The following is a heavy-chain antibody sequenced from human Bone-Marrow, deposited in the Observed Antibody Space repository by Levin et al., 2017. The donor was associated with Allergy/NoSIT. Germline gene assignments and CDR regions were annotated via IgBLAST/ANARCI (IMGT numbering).Heavy chain of an antibody. Sequence: AASVKVSCAASGFTFNDYTMHWVRQAPQRGLEWVSLISWDASTTYYADSVRGRFTISRDNSKNALYLQMNSLTTEDTALYYCAKDLSPRIAVTGKIEYWGQGTLVTVSS. J-gene: IGHJ4*02. CDR1: GFTFNDYT. CDR2: ISWDASTT. V-gene: IGHV3-43*01. CDR3: AKDLSPRIAVTGKIEY. D-gene: IGHD6-19*01.